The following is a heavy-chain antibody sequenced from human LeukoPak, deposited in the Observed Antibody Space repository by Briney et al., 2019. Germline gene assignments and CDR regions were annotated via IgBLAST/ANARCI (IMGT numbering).Heavy chain of an antibody. J-gene: IGHJ4*02. CDR3: TRHSGSTVRGVIITFGY. D-gene: IGHD3-10*01. Sequence: PGGSLRLSCAASGFTFSGSAMHWVRQASGKGLEWVGRIRSKANSYATAYVASVKGRFTISRDDSKNTAYLQMNSLKTEDTAVYYCTRHSGSTVRGVIITFGYWGQGTLVTVSS. V-gene: IGHV3-73*01. CDR2: IRSKANSYAT. CDR1: GFTFSGSA.